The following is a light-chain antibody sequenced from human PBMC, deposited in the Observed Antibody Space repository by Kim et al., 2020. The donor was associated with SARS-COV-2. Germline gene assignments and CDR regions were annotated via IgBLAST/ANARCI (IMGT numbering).Light chain of an antibody. CDR1: TGAVTSGHY. V-gene: IGLV7-46*01. CDR2: DTS. J-gene: IGLJ3*02. CDR3: LLSYSGARV. Sequence: PGGPVTLTCGSSTGAVTSGHYPYWFQQKPGQASMTLIYDTSNKHSWTPARFSGSLLGGKAALTLSGAQPEDEAEYYCLLSYSGARVFGGGTQLTVL.